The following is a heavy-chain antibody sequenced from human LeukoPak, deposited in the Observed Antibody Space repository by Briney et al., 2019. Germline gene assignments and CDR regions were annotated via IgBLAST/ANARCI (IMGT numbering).Heavy chain of an antibody. D-gene: IGHD4-11*01. Sequence: ASVKVSCKASGGTFSSYAISWVRQAPGQGLEWMGRINPNSGGTNYAQKFQGRVTMTRDTSISTAYMELSRLRSDDTAAYYCARGTTVLDWGQGTLVTVSS. CDR1: GGTFSSYA. J-gene: IGHJ4*02. CDR3: ARGTTVLD. V-gene: IGHV1-2*06. CDR2: INPNSGGT.